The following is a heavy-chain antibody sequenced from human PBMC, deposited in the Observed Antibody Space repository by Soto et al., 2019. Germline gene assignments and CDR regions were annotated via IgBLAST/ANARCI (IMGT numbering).Heavy chain of an antibody. Sequence: QVQLVQSGAEVKKPGSSVKVSCKASGGTFSSYGISWVRQAPGQGLEWMGGIIPIFGKANYAPKFQGRVTITAEEFTSTASMALSSLRSEDMAVYYCARAAQPRDYFYGMDVWCQGTTVTVSS. J-gene: IGHJ6*02. CDR1: GGTFSSYG. CDR2: IIPIFGKA. V-gene: IGHV1-69*12. CDR3: ARAAQPRDYFYGMDV.